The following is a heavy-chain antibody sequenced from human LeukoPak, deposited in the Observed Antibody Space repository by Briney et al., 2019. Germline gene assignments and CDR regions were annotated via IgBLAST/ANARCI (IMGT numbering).Heavy chain of an antibody. Sequence: GGSLRLSCAASGFTFSRYSMNWVRQAPGKGLEWVSYISSGSSTIYYADSVKGRFTISRDNAKNSLYLQMNSLRAEDVAVYYCAELGITMIGGVWGKGTTVTISS. D-gene: IGHD3-10*02. CDR1: GFTFSRYS. J-gene: IGHJ6*04. CDR3: AELGITMIGGV. CDR2: ISSGSSTI. V-gene: IGHV3-48*04.